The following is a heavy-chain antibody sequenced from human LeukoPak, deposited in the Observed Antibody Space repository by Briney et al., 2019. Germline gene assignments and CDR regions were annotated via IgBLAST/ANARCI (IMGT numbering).Heavy chain of an antibody. J-gene: IGHJ4*02. CDR1: GFTFSFYM. Sequence: PGGSLRLSCTASGFTFSFYMMNWVRHAPGKGLEWVSSISTSSSHIYYADSLKGRFTVSRGNAKNSLYLQMKNLRAEDTAVYYCARDDNWNDKPFDLWGPGTLVTVSS. CDR3: ARDDNWNDKPFDL. D-gene: IGHD1-20*01. CDR2: ISTSSSHI. V-gene: IGHV3-21*01.